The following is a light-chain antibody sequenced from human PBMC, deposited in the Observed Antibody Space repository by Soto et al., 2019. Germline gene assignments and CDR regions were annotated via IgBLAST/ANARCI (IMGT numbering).Light chain of an antibody. CDR2: DIN. CDR1: SSDVGNYIF. V-gene: IGLV2-14*01. CDR3: SSFTSRFTFV. Sequence: QSDLTRPAYVSGSPGQSITISCTGTSSDVGNYIFVSWYRQHPGKAPKLMIYDINNRPSGVSDRFSGSKSGNTASLTISGLQAEDEADYYCSSFTSRFTFVFGTGTKVTVL. J-gene: IGLJ1*01.